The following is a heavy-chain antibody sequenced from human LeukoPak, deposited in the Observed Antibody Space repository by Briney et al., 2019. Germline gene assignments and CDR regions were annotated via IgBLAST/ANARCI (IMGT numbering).Heavy chain of an antibody. CDR2: IWYDGNNK. Sequence: PGGSLRLSCTASGFTFSSYAMHWVRRAPGKGLEWVAVIWYDGNNKYYPDSVKGRFTISRDNSKNTLYLQMNSLRVEDTAVYYCARDPAGKYSSSWFDYWGQGTLVTVSS. J-gene: IGHJ4*02. V-gene: IGHV3-33*01. CDR1: GFTFSSYA. CDR3: ARDPAGKYSSSWFDY. D-gene: IGHD6-13*01.